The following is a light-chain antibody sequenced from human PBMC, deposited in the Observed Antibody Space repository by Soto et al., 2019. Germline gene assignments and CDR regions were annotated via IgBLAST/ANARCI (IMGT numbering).Light chain of an antibody. J-gene: IGKJ1*01. Sequence: IAMTQSPSSVSESAGARVAITCRPSQGISTYLNWYQQKPGKAPKLLIYAASSLQSGVPSRFSGSGSETDFTLTISRLEPEDFAVYYCQQYGSFGQGTKVDIK. CDR1: QGISTY. CDR3: QQYGS. V-gene: IGKV1-39*01. CDR2: AAS.